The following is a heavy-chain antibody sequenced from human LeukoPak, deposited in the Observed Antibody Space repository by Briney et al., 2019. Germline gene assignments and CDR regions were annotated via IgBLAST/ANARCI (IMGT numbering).Heavy chain of an antibody. CDR3: ARVVLYRAAAGTVDY. CDR2: INHSGST. Sequence: GSLRLSCAASGFTFSSYSMNWIRQPPGKGLEWIGEINHSGSTNYNPSLKSRVTISVDTSKNQFSLKLSSVTAADTAVYYCARVVLYRAAAGTVDYWGQGTLVTVSS. D-gene: IGHD6-13*01. CDR1: GFTFSSYS. V-gene: IGHV4-34*01. J-gene: IGHJ4*02.